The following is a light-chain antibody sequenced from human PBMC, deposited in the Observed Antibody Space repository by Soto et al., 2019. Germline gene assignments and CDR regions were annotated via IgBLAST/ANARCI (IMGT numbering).Light chain of an antibody. J-gene: IGKJ1*01. CDR3: QQYGSSPQT. V-gene: IGKV3-20*01. CDR2: DAS. CDR1: QSVGKY. Sequence: EIVVTQSPATLSLSPGERATLSCRASQSVGKYLVWYQQKPGQAPRLLIYDASYRATGIPARFSGSGSGTDFTLTISRLEPEDFAVYYCQQYGSSPQTFGQGTKVDIK.